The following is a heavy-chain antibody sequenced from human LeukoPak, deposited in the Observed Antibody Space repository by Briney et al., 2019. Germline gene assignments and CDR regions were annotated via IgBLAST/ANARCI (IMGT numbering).Heavy chain of an antibody. CDR2: INPNSGGT. CDR3: ARVGEWNDLVY. CDR1: EYTFTGHY. J-gene: IGHJ4*02. Sequence: ASLKVSCKAFEYTFTGHYLHWVRQAPGQGLEWMGWINPNSGGTSYAQKFQGRVTVTRDTSMSTAYMEVRRLKSDDTAVYYCARVGEWNDLVYWGQGTLVTVAS. V-gene: IGHV1-2*02. D-gene: IGHD1-1*01.